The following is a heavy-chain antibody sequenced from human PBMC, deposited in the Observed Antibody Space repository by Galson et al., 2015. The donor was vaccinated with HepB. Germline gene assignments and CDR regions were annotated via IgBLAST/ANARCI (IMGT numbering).Heavy chain of an antibody. CDR2: FDPEDGET. CDR3: ATDLQTFPFDY. V-gene: IGHV1-24*01. D-gene: IGHD2/OR15-2a*01. J-gene: IGHJ4*02. CDR1: GYTLTELS. Sequence: SVKVSCKVSGYTLTELSMHWVRQAPGKGLEWMGGFDPEDGETIYAQKFQGRVTMTADTSTDTAYMELSSLRSEDTAVYYCATDLQTFPFDYWGQGTLVTVSS.